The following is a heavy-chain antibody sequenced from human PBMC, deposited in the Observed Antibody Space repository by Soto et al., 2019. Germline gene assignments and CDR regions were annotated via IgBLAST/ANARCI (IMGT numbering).Heavy chain of an antibody. D-gene: IGHD1-1*01. J-gene: IGHJ4*02. CDR2: IKSTKDGGAR. Sequence: EVQVVESGGDLVEPGGSLRLSCVTSGFMFSSAWMSWVRQAPGKGLEWVARIKSTKDGGARDYAAPVNGRFSISRDDSKSTVYLQMNRLRAEDTAVYYCVEGWNDFWGQGTLVTVSS. V-gene: IGHV3-15*01. CDR1: GFMFSSAW. CDR3: VEGWNDF.